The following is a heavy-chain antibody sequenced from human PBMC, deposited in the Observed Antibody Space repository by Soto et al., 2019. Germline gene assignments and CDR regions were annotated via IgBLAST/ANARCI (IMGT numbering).Heavy chain of an antibody. D-gene: IGHD3-10*01. CDR2: IIPIFGTA. CDR3: ARDSSWGSGSYYPAYSDY. V-gene: IGHV1-69*06. J-gene: IGHJ4*02. Sequence: QVQLVQSGAEVKKPGSSVKVSCKASGGTFSSYAISWVRQAPGQGLEWMGGIIPIFGTANYAQKFQGRVTMAADKSTSTAYMELSTLRSEDTSVYYCARDSSWGSGSYYPAYSDYWGQGTLVTVSS. CDR1: GGTFSSYA.